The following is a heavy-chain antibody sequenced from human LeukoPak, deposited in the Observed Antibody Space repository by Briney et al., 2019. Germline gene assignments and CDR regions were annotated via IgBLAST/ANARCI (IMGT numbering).Heavy chain of an antibody. V-gene: IGHV4-38-2*02. J-gene: IGHJ5*02. D-gene: IGHD1-26*01. Sequence: SETLSLTCTVSAYSISSAYYWGWIRQPPGKGLEWIGSIYHSGSTYYNPSLKSRVTISVDTSKNQFSLKLSSVTAADTAVYYCASKKIVGATRSRFDPWGQGTLVTVSS. CDR1: AYSISSAYY. CDR3: ASKKIVGATRSRFDP. CDR2: IYHSGST.